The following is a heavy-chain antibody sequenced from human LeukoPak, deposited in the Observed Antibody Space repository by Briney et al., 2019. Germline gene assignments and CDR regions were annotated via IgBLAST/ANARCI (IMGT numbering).Heavy chain of an antibody. CDR1: GFTFNNYA. D-gene: IGHD5-18*01. V-gene: IGHV3-23*01. J-gene: IGHJ4*02. CDR3: AKHRDTAVVTGDY. Sequence: PGGSLRLSCAASGFTFNNYAMSWVRQAPGKGLEWVSAISGSGGSTYYADSVKGRFTISRDNSKNTLYLQMNSLRAEDTAVYYCAKHRDTAVVTGDYWGQGTLVTVSS. CDR2: ISGSGGST.